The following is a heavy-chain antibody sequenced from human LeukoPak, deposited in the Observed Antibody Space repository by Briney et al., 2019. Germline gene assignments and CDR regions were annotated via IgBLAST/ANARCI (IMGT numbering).Heavy chain of an antibody. CDR2: IYYSGST. J-gene: IGHJ4*02. CDR1: GGSISSSSYY. D-gene: IGHD6-6*01. CDR3: ARVGIKYSSSPDFDY. V-gene: IGHV4-31*03. Sequence: NPSETLSLTCTVSGGSISSSSYYWSWIRQHPGKGLEWIGYIYYSGSTYYNPSLKSRVTISVDTSKNQFSLKLSSVTAADTAVYYCARVGIKYSSSPDFDYWGQGTLVTVSS.